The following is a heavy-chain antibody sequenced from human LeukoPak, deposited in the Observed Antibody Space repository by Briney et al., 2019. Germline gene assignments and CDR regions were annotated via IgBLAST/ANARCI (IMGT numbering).Heavy chain of an antibody. J-gene: IGHJ4*02. CDR3: AKLSGYPGAY. V-gene: IGHV3-23*01. CDR1: GFTFSSYA. Sequence: GGSLRLSCAAPGFTFSSYAMSWGRQAPGKGREWVSDITGGGDSTYYADSVKGRFTISRDNSKNTLYLQMNSLRAEDTAVYFCAKLSGYPGAYWGQGTLVTVSS. D-gene: IGHD3-22*01. CDR2: ITGGGDST.